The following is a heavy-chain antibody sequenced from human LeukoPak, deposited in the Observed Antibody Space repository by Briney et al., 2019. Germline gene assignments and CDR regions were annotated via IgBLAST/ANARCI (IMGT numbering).Heavy chain of an antibody. CDR2: ISAYNGNT. Sequence: ASVEVSCKASGYTFTSYGISWVRQAPGQGLEWMGWISAYNGNTNYAQKLQGRVTMTTDTSTSTAYMELRSLRSDDTAVYYCAGERGPREWFDPWGQGTLVTVSS. D-gene: IGHD5-12*01. V-gene: IGHV1-18*01. CDR3: AGERGPREWFDP. J-gene: IGHJ5*02. CDR1: GYTFTSYG.